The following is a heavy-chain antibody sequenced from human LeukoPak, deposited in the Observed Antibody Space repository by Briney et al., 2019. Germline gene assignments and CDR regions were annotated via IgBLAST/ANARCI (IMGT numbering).Heavy chain of an antibody. CDR2: IIPIFGTA. D-gene: IGHD1-26*01. Sequence: ASVKLSFKASAGSFSSNAISLVRLPHGQGIEWMGGIIPIFGTANYAQEFQGRVTITADESTSTAYMELSSLRYEDTAVYYCARVVGATKEGDYWGQGTLVTVSS. V-gene: IGHV1-69*13. CDR1: AGSFSSNA. CDR3: ARVVGATKEGDY. J-gene: IGHJ4*02.